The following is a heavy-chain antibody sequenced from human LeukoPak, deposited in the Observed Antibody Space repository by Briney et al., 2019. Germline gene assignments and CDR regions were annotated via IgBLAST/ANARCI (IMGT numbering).Heavy chain of an antibody. V-gene: IGHV4-34*01. CDR1: GGSFSGYY. Sequence: PSETLSLTCAVYGGSFSGYYWSWIRQPPGKGLEWIGEINHSGSTNYNPSLKSRVTISVDTSKNQFSLKLSSVTAADTAVYYCGRVGGDSSGYRAGFDYWGQGTLVTVSS. J-gene: IGHJ4*02. D-gene: IGHD3-22*01. CDR2: INHSGST. CDR3: GRVGGDSSGYRAGFDY.